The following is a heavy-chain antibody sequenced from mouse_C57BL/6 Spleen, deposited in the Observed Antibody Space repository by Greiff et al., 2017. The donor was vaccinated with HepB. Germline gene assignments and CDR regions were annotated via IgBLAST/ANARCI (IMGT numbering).Heavy chain of an antibody. J-gene: IGHJ4*01. V-gene: IGHV3-6*01. Sequence: VQLKESGPGLVKPSQSLSLTCSVTGYSITSGYYWNWIRQFTGNKLEWMGYISYDGSNNFNPSLKNRISITRDTSKNQFFLKLNSVTTEDTATYYCARATTVVASMDYWGQGTSVTVSS. CDR2: ISYDGSN. CDR3: ARATTVVASMDY. CDR1: GYSITSGYY. D-gene: IGHD1-1*01.